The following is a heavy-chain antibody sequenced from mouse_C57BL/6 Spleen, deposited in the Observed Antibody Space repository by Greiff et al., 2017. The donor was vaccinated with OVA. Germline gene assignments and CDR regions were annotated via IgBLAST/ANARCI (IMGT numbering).Heavy chain of an antibody. D-gene: IGHD2-4*01. CDR3: AREGDYDYDGYAMDY. V-gene: IGHV1-4*01. Sequence: QVQLKQSGAELARPGASVKMSCKASGYTFTSYTMHWVKQRPGQGLEWIGYINPSSGYTKYNQKFKDKATLTADKSSSTAYMQLSSLTSEDSAVYYCAREGDYDYDGYAMDYWGQGTSVTVSS. CDR2: INPSSGYT. CDR1: GYTFTSYT. J-gene: IGHJ4*01.